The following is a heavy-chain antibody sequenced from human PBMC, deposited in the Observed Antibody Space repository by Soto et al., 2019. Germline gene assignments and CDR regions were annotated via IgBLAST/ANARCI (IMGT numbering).Heavy chain of an antibody. CDR1: GGSISSSSYY. J-gene: IGHJ4*02. Sequence: QLQLQESGPGLVKPSETLSLTCTVSGGSISSSSYYWGWIRQPPGKGLEWIGSIYYSGSTYYNPSRKSRVTISVDTSKTRFSLKLSSVTAADTAVYYCALESPLACMTTVLDYWCQGTLVTVSS. CDR3: ALESPLACMTTVLDY. D-gene: IGHD4-17*01. V-gene: IGHV4-39*01. CDR2: IYYSGST.